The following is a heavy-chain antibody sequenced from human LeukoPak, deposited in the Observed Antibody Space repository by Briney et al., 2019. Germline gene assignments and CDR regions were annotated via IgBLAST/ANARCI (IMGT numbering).Heavy chain of an antibody. J-gene: IGHJ4*02. D-gene: IGHD1-26*01. CDR1: GYTFTSYG. CDR3: ARGRAVGADWAWNY. CDR2: ISAYNGNT. V-gene: IGHV1-18*01. Sequence: VASVKVSCKASGYTFTSYGISWVRQAPGQGLEWMGWISAYNGNTNYAQKLQGRVTMTTDTSTSTAYMELRSLRSDDTAVYYCARGRAVGADWAWNYWGQGTLVTVSS.